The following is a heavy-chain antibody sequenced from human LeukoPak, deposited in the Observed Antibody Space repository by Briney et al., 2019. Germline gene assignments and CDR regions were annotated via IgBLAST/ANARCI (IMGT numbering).Heavy chain of an antibody. Sequence: GGSLRLSCAASGFTFSSYAMHWVRQAPGKGLEWVAVISYDGSNKYYADSVKGRFTISRDNSKNTLYLQMNSLRAEDMALYYCAKDIGTVRGYYFDYWGQGTLVTVSS. V-gene: IGHV3-30-3*01. CDR1: GFTFSSYA. J-gene: IGHJ4*02. D-gene: IGHD3-10*01. CDR3: AKDIGTVRGYYFDY. CDR2: ISYDGSNK.